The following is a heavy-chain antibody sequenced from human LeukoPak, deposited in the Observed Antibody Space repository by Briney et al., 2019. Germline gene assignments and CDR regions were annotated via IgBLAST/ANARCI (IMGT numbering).Heavy chain of an antibody. Sequence: SVKVSCKASGGTFSRYAISWVRQAPGQGLEWMGGITPMFGTANYAQKFQGRVTITADESTRTAYMELRSLKSEDTAVYYCARVGARPGDYWGQGTLVTVSS. CDR3: ARVGARPGDY. CDR2: ITPMFGTA. CDR1: GGTFSRYA. J-gene: IGHJ4*02. D-gene: IGHD1-26*01. V-gene: IGHV1-69*13.